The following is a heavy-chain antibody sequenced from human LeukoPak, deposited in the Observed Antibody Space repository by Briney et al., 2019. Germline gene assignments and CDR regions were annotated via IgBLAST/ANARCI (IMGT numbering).Heavy chain of an antibody. CDR2: IHYSGTT. V-gene: IGHV4-59*01. J-gene: IGHJ3*02. Sequence: PSETLSLTCTVSGDSINNYYWAWIRQPPGKGLEWIGYIHYSGTTYYNPSLKSRVTISLDTSKNQFSLKLRSVTAADTAVYYCARDTRDAFDIWGQGTMVTVSS. CDR1: GDSINNYY. CDR3: ARDTRDAFDI.